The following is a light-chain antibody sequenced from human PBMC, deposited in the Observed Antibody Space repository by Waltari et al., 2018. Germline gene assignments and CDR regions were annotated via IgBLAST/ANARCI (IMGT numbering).Light chain of an antibody. J-gene: IGLJ2*01. CDR2: DVT. Sequence: QSALTQPRSVSGSPGQSVTISCTGTTSDVGDYNFVSWYQQHPGKAPKLMIYDVTKRPSVVPDRFSGSKLGNTASLTISGLQAEDEADYYCCSYAGRYNLVFGGGTMLTVL. CDR3: CSYAGRYNLV. CDR1: TSDVGDYNF. V-gene: IGLV2-11*01.